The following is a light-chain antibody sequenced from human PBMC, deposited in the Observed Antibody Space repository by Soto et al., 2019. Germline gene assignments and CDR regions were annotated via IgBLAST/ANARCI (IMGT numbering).Light chain of an antibody. V-gene: IGKV1-39*01. J-gene: IGKJ5*01. CDR2: AAS. CDR3: QQSYSTPIT. Sequence: DIQMTQSPSSLSASVGDRVTITCRASQSIRSYLNWYQQKPGKAPKLLIYAASSLQSGVPSRFSGSRSGTDFTLTISSLQPEDFATYYCQQSYSTPITFGQGARLEIK. CDR1: QSIRSY.